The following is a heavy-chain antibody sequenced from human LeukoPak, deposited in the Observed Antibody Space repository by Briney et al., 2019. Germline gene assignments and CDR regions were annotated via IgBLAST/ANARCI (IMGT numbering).Heavy chain of an antibody. CDR3: ARGMRQLVRGGYYYYYMDV. CDR2: ITSDGTST. V-gene: IGHV3-74*03. CDR1: EFSFSITW. Sequence: PGGSLRLSCAASEFSFSITWMHWVRQPPGQGLVWVARITSDGTSTSYAESVKGRFTISRDNAKNTLYLQMNSLRAEDTAVYYCARGMRQLVRGGYYYYYMDVWGKGTTVTVSS. J-gene: IGHJ6*03. D-gene: IGHD6-6*01.